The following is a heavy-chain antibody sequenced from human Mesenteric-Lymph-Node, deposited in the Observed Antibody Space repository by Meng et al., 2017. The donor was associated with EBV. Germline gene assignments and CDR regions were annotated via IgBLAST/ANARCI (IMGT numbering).Heavy chain of an antibody. D-gene: IGHD4-17*01. CDR3: ARDTNGDYGWVDP. J-gene: IGHJ5*02. Sequence: QVQPPVSGPGLVNPAGTLALTCAVSGGSISSPNWWSWVRQPPGKGLEWIGEIFHSGTTDYSPSLKSRVTMSIDKSRNQFSLKLNSVTAADTAVYYCARDTNGDYGWVDPWGQGTLVTVSS. V-gene: IGHV4-4*02. CDR2: IFHSGTT. CDR1: GGSISSPNW.